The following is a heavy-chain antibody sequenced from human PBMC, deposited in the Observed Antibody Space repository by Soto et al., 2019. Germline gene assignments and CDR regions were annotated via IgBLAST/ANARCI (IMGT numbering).Heavy chain of an antibody. CDR2: IYYSGST. V-gene: IGHV4-34*01. CDR1: GGSFSGYY. J-gene: IGHJ4*02. Sequence: SETLSLTCAVYGGSFSGYYWSWIRQPPGKGLEWIGSIYYSGSTYYNPSLKSRVTISVDTSKNQFSLKLSSVTAADTAVYYCASPGEYSGSYFSNFDYWGQGTLVTVS. D-gene: IGHD1-26*01. CDR3: ASPGEYSGSYFSNFDY.